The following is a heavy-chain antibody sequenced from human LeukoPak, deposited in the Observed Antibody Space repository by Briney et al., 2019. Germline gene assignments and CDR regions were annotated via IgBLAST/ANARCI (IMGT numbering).Heavy chain of an antibody. CDR1: GYSISSGYY. D-gene: IGHD3-16*01. CDR3: ARDGFEGGAFDY. V-gene: IGHV4-38-2*02. Sequence: SETLSLTCTVSGYSISSGYYWGWIRQPPGKGLEWIGSIYHSGSTHYNPSLKSRVTISVDTSKNQFSLKLSSVTAADTAVYYCARDGFEGGAFDYWGQGTLVTVSS. J-gene: IGHJ4*02. CDR2: IYHSGST.